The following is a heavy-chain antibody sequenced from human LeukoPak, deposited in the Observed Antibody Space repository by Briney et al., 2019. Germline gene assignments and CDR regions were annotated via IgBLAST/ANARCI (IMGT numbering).Heavy chain of an antibody. J-gene: IGHJ4*02. CDR3: AKGGESLFDY. CDR2: IGYDGSNK. V-gene: IGHV3-30*18. CDR1: GFSFSSYG. Sequence: GRSLRLSCAASGFSFSSYGIHWVRQAPGKGLEWVAVIGYDGSNKYYADSVKGRFTISRDNSKNTLYLQMNSLRAEDTAVYYCAKGGESLFDYWGQGTLVTVSS. D-gene: IGHD3-16*01.